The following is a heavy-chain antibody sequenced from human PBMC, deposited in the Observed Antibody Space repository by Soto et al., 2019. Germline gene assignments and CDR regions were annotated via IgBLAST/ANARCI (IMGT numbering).Heavy chain of an antibody. CDR2: IIPIFGTA. CDR1: GGTFSSYA. J-gene: IGHJ6*02. V-gene: IGHV1-69*06. D-gene: IGHD3-22*01. Sequence: QVQLVQSGAEVKKPGSSVKVSCKASGGTFSSYAISWVRQAPGHGLEWMGVIIPIFGTANYAQKFQGRVTITANKPTSTAYMELSSLRSDDTAAQYCATGNYEAYYYYGMDVWGQGTTVTVSS. CDR3: ATGNYEAYYYYGMDV.